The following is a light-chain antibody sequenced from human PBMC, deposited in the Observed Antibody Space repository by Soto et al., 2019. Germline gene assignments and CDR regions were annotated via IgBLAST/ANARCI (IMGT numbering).Light chain of an antibody. J-gene: IGLJ1*01. CDR2: TNN. CDR1: TSNIESHT. Sequence: QSVLTQPPSASGTPGQRITIACSGSTSNIESHTVNWYQQVPGTAPRLLINTNNQRPSGVPDRFSGSKSGASASLTISGLRSEDAVTYYCATWDDSRKGVFGTGTKLTVL. V-gene: IGLV1-44*01. CDR3: ATWDDSRKGV.